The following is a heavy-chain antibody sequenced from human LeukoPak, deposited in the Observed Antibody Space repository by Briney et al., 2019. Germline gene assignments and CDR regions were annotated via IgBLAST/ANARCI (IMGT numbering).Heavy chain of an antibody. Sequence: PGGSLRLSCAASGFTFSSYAMSWVRQAPGKGLEWVSAISGSGGSTYYADSVKGRFTISRDNSKNTLYLQMNSLRAEDTAVYYCAKPQIKGGGSYYFDYWGQGTLVTVSS. CDR2: ISGSGGST. CDR3: AKPQIKGGGSYYFDY. CDR1: GFTFSSYA. D-gene: IGHD2-15*01. J-gene: IGHJ4*02. V-gene: IGHV3-23*01.